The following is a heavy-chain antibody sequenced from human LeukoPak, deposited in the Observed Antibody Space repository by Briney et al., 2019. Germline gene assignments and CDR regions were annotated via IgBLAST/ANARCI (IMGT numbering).Heavy chain of an antibody. CDR3: ATASRLSYDTFDI. J-gene: IGHJ3*02. D-gene: IGHD3-16*02. CDR1: GFTFGDYA. V-gene: IGHV3-11*04. Sequence: GGSLRLSCTASGFTFGDYAMSWVRQTPGKGLESLAYISGSGSDIYYADSVKGRFTISRDNAKNSLYLQMNSLRAEDTAVYYCATASRLSYDTFDIWGQGTVVTVSS. CDR2: ISGSGSDI.